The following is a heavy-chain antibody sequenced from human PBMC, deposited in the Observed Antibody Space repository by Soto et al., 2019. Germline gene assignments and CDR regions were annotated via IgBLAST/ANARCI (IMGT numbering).Heavy chain of an antibody. J-gene: IGHJ4*02. CDR2: IYYTEST. Sequence: QVQLQESGPGLVKPSQTLSLTCTVSGGSISSGRYFWSWIRQHPGKGLEWIGYIYYTESTYYNPSLKSRITLSVDLSKKQFSLKLSSVTAADTAVYYCARSSGYYFDYWGQGTLVTVSS. CDR1: GGSISSGRYF. V-gene: IGHV4-31*03. CDR3: ARSSGYYFDY. D-gene: IGHD3-22*01.